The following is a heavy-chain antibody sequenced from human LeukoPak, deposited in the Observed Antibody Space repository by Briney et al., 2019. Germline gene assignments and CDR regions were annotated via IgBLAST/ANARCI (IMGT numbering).Heavy chain of an antibody. CDR2: ISDSGFNT. D-gene: IGHD6-13*01. V-gene: IGHV3-23*01. CDR3: ARVRVAAAGNENFDY. J-gene: IGHJ4*02. Sequence: GWSLRLSCAASEFTFSKYAMSWVRQAPGKGLEWVSSISDSGFNTYYAGSVKGRFTVSRDNSKNTLYLQMNSLRAEDTAVYYCARVRVAAAGNENFDYWGQGTLVTVSS. CDR1: EFTFSKYA.